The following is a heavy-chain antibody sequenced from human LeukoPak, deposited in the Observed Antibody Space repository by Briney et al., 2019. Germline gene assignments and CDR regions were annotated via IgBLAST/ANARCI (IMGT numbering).Heavy chain of an antibody. Sequence: GGSLRLSCAASGFTVSSNYMSWVRQAPGKGLEWVSVIYSGGSTYYADSVKGRFTISRDNSKNTLCLQMNSLRAEDTAVHYCARDSRSGYYYGMDVWGQGTTVTVSS. CDR3: ARDSRSGYYYGMDV. J-gene: IGHJ6*02. CDR1: GFTVSSNY. CDR2: IYSGGST. V-gene: IGHV3-66*02. D-gene: IGHD6-6*01.